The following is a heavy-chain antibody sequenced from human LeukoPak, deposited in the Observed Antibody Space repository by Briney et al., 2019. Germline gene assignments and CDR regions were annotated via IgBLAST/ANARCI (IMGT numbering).Heavy chain of an antibody. CDR2: IRYDGSNK. CDR1: GFTFSSYG. J-gene: IGHJ4*02. CDR3: AKDQSGSYPNLFDY. V-gene: IGHV3-30*02. D-gene: IGHD1-26*01. Sequence: PGGSLRLSCAASGFTFSSYGMHWVRQAPGKGLEWVAFIRYDGSNKYYADSVKGRFTISRDNSKNTLYLQMNSLRAEDTAVYYCAKDQSGSYPNLFDYWGQGTLVTVSS.